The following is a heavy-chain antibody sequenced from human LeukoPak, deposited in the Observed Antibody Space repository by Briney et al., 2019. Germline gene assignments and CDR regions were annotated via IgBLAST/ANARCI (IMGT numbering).Heavy chain of an antibody. CDR2: IYSGGST. D-gene: IGHD2-15*01. Sequence: GSLRLSCEASGFTVSSNYLSWVRQAPGKGLEWVSVIYSGGSTYYADSVKGRFTISRDDSKNTLFLQMNSLRAEDTAVYYCARASWLLQPYYFDYWGQGTLVTVSS. CDR1: GFTVSSNY. CDR3: ARASWLLQPYYFDY. J-gene: IGHJ4*02. V-gene: IGHV3-53*01.